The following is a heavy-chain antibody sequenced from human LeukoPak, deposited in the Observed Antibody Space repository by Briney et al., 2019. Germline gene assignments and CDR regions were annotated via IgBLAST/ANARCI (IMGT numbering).Heavy chain of an antibody. CDR3: AREYCSSTSCYTDYYYGMDV. CDR2: INTNTGNP. J-gene: IGHJ6*02. V-gene: IGHV7-4-1*02. D-gene: IGHD2-2*02. CDR1: GYTFTSYA. Sequence: ASVKVSCKASGYTFTSYAMNWVRQAPGQGLEWMGWINTNTGNPTYAQGFTGRFVFSLDTSVSTAYLQISSLKAEDTAVYYCAREYCSSTSCYTDYYYGMDVWGQGTTVTVSS.